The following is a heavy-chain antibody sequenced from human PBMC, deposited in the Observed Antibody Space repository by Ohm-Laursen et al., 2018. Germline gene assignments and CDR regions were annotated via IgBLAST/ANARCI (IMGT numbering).Heavy chain of an antibody. CDR1: GGSISSYY. D-gene: IGHD3-10*01. CDR2: VYYSGST. V-gene: IGHV4-59*01. J-gene: IGHJ4*02. CDR3: AGEPTRGYYGPLDY. Sequence: PSDTLSLTCTVSGGSISSYYWSWIRQPPGKGLEWIGYVYYSGSTNYNPSLKSRVTISVDTSKNQFSLKLRSVTSADTAVYYCAGEPTRGYYGPLDYWGQGTLVTVSS.